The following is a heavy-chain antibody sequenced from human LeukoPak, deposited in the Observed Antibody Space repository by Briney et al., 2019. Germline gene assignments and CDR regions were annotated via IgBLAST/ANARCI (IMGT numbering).Heavy chain of an antibody. CDR3: ARDLSGYCSSTSCYYGMDV. D-gene: IGHD2-2*03. CDR2: IYYSGST. Sequence: SETLSLTCTVSGGSISSYYWSWIRQPPGKGLEWIGYIYYSGSTNYDPSLKSQVTISVDTSKNQFSLKLSSVTAADTAVYYCARDLSGYCSSTSCYYGMDVWGKGTTVTVSS. V-gene: IGHV4-59*01. J-gene: IGHJ6*04. CDR1: GGSISSYY.